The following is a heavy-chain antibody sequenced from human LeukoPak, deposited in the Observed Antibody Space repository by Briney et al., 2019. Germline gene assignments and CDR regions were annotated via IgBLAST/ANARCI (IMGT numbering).Heavy chain of an antibody. D-gene: IGHD6-19*01. J-gene: IGHJ4*02. V-gene: IGHV3-30*18. Sequence: GGSLRLSCAASGFTFSSYGMHWVRQAPGKELEWVAVISYDGSNKYYADSVKGRFTISRDNSKNTLYLQMNSLRAEDTAVYYCAKDLGYSSGWPANWGQGTLVTVSS. CDR3: AKDLGYSSGWPAN. CDR1: GFTFSSYG. CDR2: ISYDGSNK.